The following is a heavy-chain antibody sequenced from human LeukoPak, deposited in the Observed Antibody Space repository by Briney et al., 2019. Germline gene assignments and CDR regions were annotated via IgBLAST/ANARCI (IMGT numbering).Heavy chain of an antibody. Sequence: GGSLRLSCAASGFIFSTHGMHWVRQAPGKGLEWVAVIWSDGLNKGYADSVKGRFTISRDNSKNTLYLQMNTLRSEDTALYYCARNSAARFYYYYYMDVWGKGTTVTVSS. J-gene: IGHJ6*03. V-gene: IGHV3-33*08. CDR2: IWSDGLNK. CDR3: ARNSAARFYYYYYMDV. D-gene: IGHD2-15*01. CDR1: GFIFSTHG.